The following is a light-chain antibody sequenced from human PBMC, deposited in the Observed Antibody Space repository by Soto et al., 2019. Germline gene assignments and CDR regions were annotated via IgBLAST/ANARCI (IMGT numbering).Light chain of an antibody. J-gene: IGKJ1*01. CDR3: QQYKKWPRT. V-gene: IGKV3-15*01. Sequence: EIVMTQSPATLSVSPGERATLSCRASQSVISNFAWYQQKRGQAPRLLMYDASTRATGIPARFSGSGSGTEFTLTISSLQSEDFAVYYCQQYKKWPRTFGHGTKVDIK. CDR2: DAS. CDR1: QSVISN.